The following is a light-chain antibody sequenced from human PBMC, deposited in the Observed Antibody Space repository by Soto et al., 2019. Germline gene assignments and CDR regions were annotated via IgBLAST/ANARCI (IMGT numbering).Light chain of an antibody. Sequence: DIQMTQSPSTLSASVGDRVTITCRASQTISNGLAWYQQKPGKSPKLLIYDVSISEGGVPSRFSGSGSGTEFTITLSSLQPDNFANSYCQHYYSYWPFGQGTKVEIK. J-gene: IGKJ1*01. CDR3: QHYYSYWP. V-gene: IGKV1-5*01. CDR2: DVS. CDR1: QTISNG.